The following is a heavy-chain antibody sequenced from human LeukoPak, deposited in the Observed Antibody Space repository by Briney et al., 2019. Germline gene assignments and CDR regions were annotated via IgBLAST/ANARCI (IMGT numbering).Heavy chain of an antibody. CDR3: AKHEGSYYDKSGYTFDF. CDR1: TGSVNSGVYY. V-gene: IGHV4-39*01. J-gene: IGHJ4*02. D-gene: IGHD3-22*01. CDR2: IHSSGNS. Sequence: SETLSLTCSVSTGSVNSGVYYWGWVRQPPGKGLEWIGSIHSSGNSYCNPSLKSRVTLSVDTSKNQFSLKLSSVTAADRAVYYCAKHEGSYYDKSGYTFDFWGLETLVTVSS.